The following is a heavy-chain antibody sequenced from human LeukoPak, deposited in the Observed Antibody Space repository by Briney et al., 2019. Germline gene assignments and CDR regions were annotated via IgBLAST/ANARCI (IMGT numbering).Heavy chain of an antibody. CDR1: GFSFSDYA. CDR3: TKTNRFYADTYKWFDP. CDR2: IGASSGTL. J-gene: IGHJ5*02. D-gene: IGHD4-17*01. V-gene: IGHV3-23*01. Sequence: VGSLRLSCAPSGFSFSDYAMSCVREAPGEGLGWVSSIGASSGTLHYADSVKGRFTVSRDNSTKTLHLQMNSLRAEDTAIYYCTKTNRFYADTYKWFDPWGQGTLVTVSS.